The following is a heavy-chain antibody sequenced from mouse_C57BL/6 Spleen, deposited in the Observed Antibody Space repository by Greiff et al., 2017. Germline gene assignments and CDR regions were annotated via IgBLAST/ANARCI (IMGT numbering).Heavy chain of an antibody. CDR2: IYPGDGDT. CDR1: GYAFSSSW. V-gene: IGHV1-82*01. Sequence: QVQLQQSGPELVKPGASVKISCKASGYAFSSSWMNWVKQRPGKGLEWIGRIYPGDGDTNYNGKFKGKATLTADKSSSTAYMQHSSLTSEDSAVYFCARYSNDYDVDYGGQGASVTVST. J-gene: IGHJ4*01. D-gene: IGHD2-5*01. CDR3: ARYSNDYDVDY.